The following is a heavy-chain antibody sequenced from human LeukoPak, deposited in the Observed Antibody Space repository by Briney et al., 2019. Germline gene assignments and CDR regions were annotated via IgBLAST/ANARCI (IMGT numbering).Heavy chain of an antibody. D-gene: IGHD3-16*01. J-gene: IGHJ6*02. CDR2: ISGSGGST. CDR3: AKDRYGGDYYYYGMDV. Sequence: GGSLRLSCAASGFTFSSYAMSWVHQAPGKGLEWVSAISGSGGSTYYADSVKGRFTISRDNSKNTLYLQMNSLRAEDTAVYYCAKDRYGGDYYYYGMDVWGHGTTVTVSS. V-gene: IGHV3-23*01. CDR1: GFTFSSYA.